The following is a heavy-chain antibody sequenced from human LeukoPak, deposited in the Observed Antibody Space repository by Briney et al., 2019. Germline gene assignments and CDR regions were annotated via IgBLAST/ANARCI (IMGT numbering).Heavy chain of an antibody. CDR1: GFTFSSYW. Sequence: GGSLRLSCAASGFTFSSYWMHWVRQAPGKGLVWVSRINSDGSSTTYADSVKGRFTISRDNSKTTLYLQMNSLRAEDTAVYYCAKDLGGSYPGPQHWGQGTLVTVSS. V-gene: IGHV3-74*01. D-gene: IGHD1-26*01. J-gene: IGHJ1*01. CDR3: AKDLGGSYPGPQH. CDR2: INSDGSST.